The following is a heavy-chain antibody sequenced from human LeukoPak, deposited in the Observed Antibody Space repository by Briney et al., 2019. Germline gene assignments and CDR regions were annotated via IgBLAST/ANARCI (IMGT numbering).Heavy chain of an antibody. Sequence: GGSLRLSCVASGFTFDDYAMHWVRQAPGKGLEWVSGISWNSGEIDYADSVKGRFTISRDNAKNSLYLQMNSLRAEDTALYYCAKDQNFDLWGRGTLVTVSS. J-gene: IGHJ2*01. CDR1: GFTFDDYA. CDR2: ISWNSGEI. V-gene: IGHV3-9*01. CDR3: AKDQNFDL.